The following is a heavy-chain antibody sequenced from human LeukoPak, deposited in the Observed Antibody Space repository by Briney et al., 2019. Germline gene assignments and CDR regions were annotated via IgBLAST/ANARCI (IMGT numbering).Heavy chain of an antibody. CDR1: GGSISTEGYY. J-gene: IGHJ5*02. Sequence: PSETLSLTCTVSGGSISTEGYYWSWIRHHPGKGLEWIGYIYYTGTTYYNSSLKSRVTISVDTSKNQFSLKLSSVTAADTAMYYCARGDRQRGTRPWGQGTLVTVSS. CDR3: ARGDRQRGTRP. D-gene: IGHD1-1*01. V-gene: IGHV4-31*03. CDR2: IYYTGTT.